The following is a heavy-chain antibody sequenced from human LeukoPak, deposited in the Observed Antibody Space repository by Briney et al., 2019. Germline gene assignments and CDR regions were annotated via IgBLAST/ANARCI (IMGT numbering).Heavy chain of an antibody. D-gene: IGHD3-22*01. J-gene: IGHJ4*02. Sequence: GRSLRLSCAASGFTFSSYAMHWVRQAPGKGLEWVSYISRSASTIYYADSVKGRFTISRDNAKNSLYLQMNSLRAEDTAVYYCARGYDSGSYYVYWGQGTLVTVSS. CDR2: ISRSASTI. CDR1: GFTFSSYA. CDR3: ARGYDSGSYYVY. V-gene: IGHV3-48*03.